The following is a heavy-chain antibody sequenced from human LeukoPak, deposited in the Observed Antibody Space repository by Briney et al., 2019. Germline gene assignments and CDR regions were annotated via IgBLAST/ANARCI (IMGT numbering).Heavy chain of an antibody. D-gene: IGHD1-14*01. CDR3: LSHGAPRVSASYFDP. CDR1: VGAIRSILHY. V-gene: IGHV4-39*01. CDR2: VHYTPTA. J-gene: IGHJ5*02. Sequence: SETLSLTCTVSVGAIRSILHYSGWIRQPPGGDLGWIASVHYTPTASSNPPLQSPAALPLDTSTNRISLRLTSMPAPDPPVYFCLSHGAPRVSASYFDPWGQGTLVTVSS.